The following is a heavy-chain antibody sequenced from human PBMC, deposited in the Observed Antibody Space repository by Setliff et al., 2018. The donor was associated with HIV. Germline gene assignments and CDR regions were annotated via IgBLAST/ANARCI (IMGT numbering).Heavy chain of an antibody. CDR1: GGSFSDNY. Sequence: SETLSLTCAVYGGSFSDNYWSWIRQSPGKGLEWIGEINHSGRTKYSPSLRSRVSISVATSKTQFSLKLSSVTAADTAVYYCARVSSTYWYPIFRNYYYHMDVWGKGTTVTVSS. V-gene: IGHV4-34*01. J-gene: IGHJ6*03. D-gene: IGHD2-8*02. CDR3: ARVSSTYWYPIFRNYYYHMDV. CDR2: INHSGRT.